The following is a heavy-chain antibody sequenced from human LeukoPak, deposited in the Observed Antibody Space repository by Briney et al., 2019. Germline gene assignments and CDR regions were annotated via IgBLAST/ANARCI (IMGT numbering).Heavy chain of an antibody. Sequence: ASVKVSCKASGYTFTSFGISWVRQAPGQGLEWMGWISGYNGDTNYAQNFQDRVTMTTDTSTSTAYMELRSLRSDDTAVYYCARDSDYGDPYYYYGMDVWGQGTTVTVSS. CDR1: GYTFTSFG. D-gene: IGHD4-17*01. CDR3: ARDSDYGDPYYYYGMDV. V-gene: IGHV1-18*01. J-gene: IGHJ6*02. CDR2: ISGYNGDT.